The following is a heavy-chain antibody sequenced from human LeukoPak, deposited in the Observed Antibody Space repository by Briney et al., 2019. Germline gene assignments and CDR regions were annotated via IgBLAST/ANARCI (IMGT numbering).Heavy chain of an antibody. D-gene: IGHD3-22*01. CDR2: IYYSGST. V-gene: IGHV4-31*03. CDR1: GGSISSGGYY. CDR3: ARGPEDSHYYDSSGYYFG. J-gene: IGHJ4*02. Sequence: PSQTLSLTCTVFGGSISSGGYYWSWIRQHPGKGLEWIGSIYYSGSTYYNPSLKSRVTISVDTSKNQFSLKLSSVTAADAAVYYCARGPEDSHYYDSSGYYFGWGQGTLVTVSS.